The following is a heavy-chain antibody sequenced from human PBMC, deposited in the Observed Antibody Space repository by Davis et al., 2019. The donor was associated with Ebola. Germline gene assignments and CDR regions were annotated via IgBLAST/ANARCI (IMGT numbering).Heavy chain of an antibody. D-gene: IGHD1-1*01. Sequence: PGGSLRLSCAGSGFTFGDYAMHWVRQAPGKGPEWVSALSGGGESTSYADSVKGRFTISRDNSKNTLYLQMNNLRADDTAVYYCVRVPGYNWNDVTISDVWGQGTMVTVSS. CDR3: VRVPGYNWNDVTISDV. J-gene: IGHJ3*01. CDR2: LSGGGEST. CDR1: GFTFGDYA. V-gene: IGHV3-23*01.